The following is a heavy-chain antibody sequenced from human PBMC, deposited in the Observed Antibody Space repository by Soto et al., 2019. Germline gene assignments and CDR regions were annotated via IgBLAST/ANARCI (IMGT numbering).Heavy chain of an antibody. Sequence: SETLSLTCTVSGRSISSYYWSWIRQPPGKGLEWIGSIYSSGSTNYNTSLKSRVTISGATSKNQFSLKLSSVTAADTAVYYCARHYVEGLLWFGEPADYYYMDVWGKGTTVTVSS. V-gene: IGHV4-59*08. D-gene: IGHD3-10*01. CDR2: IYSSGST. CDR3: ARHYVEGLLWFGEPADYYYMDV. J-gene: IGHJ6*03. CDR1: GRSISSYY.